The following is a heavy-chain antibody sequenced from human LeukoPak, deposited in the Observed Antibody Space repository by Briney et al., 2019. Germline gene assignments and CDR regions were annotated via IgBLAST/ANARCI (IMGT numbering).Heavy chain of an antibody. Sequence: GGSLRLSCAASGFSFGNHAMIWVRQAPGKGLEWVSGISPSGDITYYADSVKGRFTISRDNSKNTLYLEVISLTAEDTAVYYCAKDDAWLRFGEWSQGTLVTVSS. CDR3: AKDDAWLRFGE. V-gene: IGHV3-23*01. J-gene: IGHJ4*02. CDR2: ISPSGDIT. CDR1: GFSFGNHA. D-gene: IGHD3-10*01.